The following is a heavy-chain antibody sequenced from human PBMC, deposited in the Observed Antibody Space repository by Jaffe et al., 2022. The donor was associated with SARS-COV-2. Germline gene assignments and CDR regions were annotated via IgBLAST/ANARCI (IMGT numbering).Heavy chain of an antibody. CDR3: ARAPWQWQRYGMDV. Sequence: EVQLVESGGNLVQPGGSLRLSCAASGFTVSSNYMSWVRQAPGEGLEWVSVIYSGGSTYYADSVKGRFTISRDNSKNTVYLQMNYLRPEDTAVYYCARAPWQWQRYGMDVWGQGTTVTVSS. V-gene: IGHV3-66*02. CDR2: IYSGGST. CDR1: GFTVSSNY. D-gene: IGHD6-19*01. J-gene: IGHJ6*02.